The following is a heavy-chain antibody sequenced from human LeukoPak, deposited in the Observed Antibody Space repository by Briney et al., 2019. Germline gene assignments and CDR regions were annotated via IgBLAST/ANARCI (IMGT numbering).Heavy chain of an antibody. Sequence: SETLSLTCTVSGGSISSYYWSWIRQPPGKGLEWIGYIYYSGSTNYNPSLKSRVTISVDTSKNQFSLKLSSVTAADTAVYYCARESTARAFDIWGQGTMVTVSS. V-gene: IGHV4-59*01. D-gene: IGHD5-18*01. CDR1: GGSISSYY. J-gene: IGHJ3*02. CDR3: ARESTARAFDI. CDR2: IYYSGST.